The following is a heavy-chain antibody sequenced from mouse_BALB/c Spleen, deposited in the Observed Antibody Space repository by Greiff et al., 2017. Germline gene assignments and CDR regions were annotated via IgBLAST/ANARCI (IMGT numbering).Heavy chain of an antibody. CDR2: IYPGNVNT. J-gene: IGHJ4*01. Sequence: VQLQESGPELVKPGASVRISCKASGYTFTSYYIHWVKQRPGQGLEWIGWIYPGNVNTKYNEKFKGKATLTADKSSSTAYMQLSSLTSEDSAVYFFARGEYDGYALDDWGQGTSVTVSS. V-gene: IGHV1S56*01. D-gene: IGHD2-14*01. CDR3: ARGEYDGYALDD. CDR1: GYTFTSYY.